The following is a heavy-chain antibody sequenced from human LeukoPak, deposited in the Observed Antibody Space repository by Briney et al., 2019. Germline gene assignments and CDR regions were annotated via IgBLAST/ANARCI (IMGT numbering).Heavy chain of an antibody. V-gene: IGHV3-74*01. CDR1: GFPFSVSW. CDR2: ITTDETT. CDR3: AKDWFATTDY. J-gene: IGHJ4*02. D-gene: IGHD3-3*01. Sequence: GGSLRLSCAASGFPFSVSWMHWFRQVPGKGLMWVSRITTDETTTYADSVRGRFSISRDNAKNTVYLQMNSLRVEDTAVYYCAKDWFATTDYWGQGILVTGSS.